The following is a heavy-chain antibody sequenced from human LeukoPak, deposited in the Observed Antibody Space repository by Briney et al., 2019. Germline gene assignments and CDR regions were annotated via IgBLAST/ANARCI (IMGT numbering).Heavy chain of an antibody. CDR1: GFTFSSYA. D-gene: IGHD3-10*01. J-gene: IGHJ3*02. CDR2: ISSNGGST. Sequence: GGSLRLSCAASGFTFSSYAMHWVRQAPGKGLEYVSAISSNGGSTYYANSVKGRFTISRDNSKNTLYLQMGSLRAEDMAVYYCARKTMVRGVGAFDIWGQGTMVTVSS. CDR3: ARKTMVRGVGAFDI. V-gene: IGHV3-64*01.